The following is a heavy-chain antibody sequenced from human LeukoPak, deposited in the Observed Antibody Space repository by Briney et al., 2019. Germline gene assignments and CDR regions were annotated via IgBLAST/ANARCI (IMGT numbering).Heavy chain of an antibody. CDR1: GYTFTSYG. Sequence: ASVKVSCKASGYTFTSYGINWVRQAPGQGLEWMGWLSAYNGNTNYAQKLQGRVTITTDTSTSTAYMELRSLRSDDTAVYYCASGEYGDYVFVYWGQGTLVSVSS. V-gene: IGHV1-18*04. CDR3: ASGEYGDYVFVY. J-gene: IGHJ4*02. D-gene: IGHD4-17*01. CDR2: LSAYNGNT.